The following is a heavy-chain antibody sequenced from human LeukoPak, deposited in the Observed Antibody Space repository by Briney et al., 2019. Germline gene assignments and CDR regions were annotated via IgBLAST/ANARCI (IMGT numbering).Heavy chain of an antibody. CDR3: ANDLSPHYYDSSGYPRGYYYYYYSGMDV. CDR2: ISGSGGST. J-gene: IGHJ6*02. V-gene: IGHV3-23*01. CDR1: GFTFSSYA. Sequence: GGSLRLSCAASGFTFSSYAMSWVRQAAGKGLEWVSAISGSGGSTYYADSVKGRFTISRDNAKNTLYLQMNSLRAADTAVYYCANDLSPHYYDSSGYPRGYYYYYYSGMDVWGQGTTVTVSS. D-gene: IGHD3-22*01.